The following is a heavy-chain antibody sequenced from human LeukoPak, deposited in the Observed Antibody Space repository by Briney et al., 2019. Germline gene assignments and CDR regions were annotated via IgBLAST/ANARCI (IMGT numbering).Heavy chain of an antibody. Sequence: WVRQPPGKGLEWIGSIYYSGSTYYNPSLKSRVTISVDTSKNQFSLKLSSVTAADTAVYYCAGYCSGGSCYRRHPELDPWGQGTLVTVSS. CDR2: IYYSGST. D-gene: IGHD2-15*01. V-gene: IGHV4-39*01. J-gene: IGHJ5*02. CDR3: AGYCSGGSCYRRHPELDP.